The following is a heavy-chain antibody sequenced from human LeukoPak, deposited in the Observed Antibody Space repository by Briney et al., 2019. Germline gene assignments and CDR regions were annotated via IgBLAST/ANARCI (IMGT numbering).Heavy chain of an antibody. CDR2: IYYSGST. Sequence: PSETLSLTCTVSGGSISSYYWSWIRQPPGKGLEWIGYIYYSGSTNYNPSLKSRVTISVDTSKNQFSLKLSSVTAADTAVYYCARTAILYHYMDVWGKGTTVTVSS. D-gene: IGHD2-21*02. J-gene: IGHJ6*03. V-gene: IGHV4-59*12. CDR3: ARTAILYHYMDV. CDR1: GGSISSYY.